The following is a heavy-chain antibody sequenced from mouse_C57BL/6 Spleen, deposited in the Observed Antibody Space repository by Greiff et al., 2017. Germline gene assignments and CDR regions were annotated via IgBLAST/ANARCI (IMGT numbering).Heavy chain of an antibody. D-gene: IGHD1-1*01. CDR2: IYPGDGDT. J-gene: IGHJ2*01. V-gene: IGHV1-82*01. Sequence: QVQLQQSGPELVKPGASVKISCKASGYAFSSSWMNWVKQRPGKGLEWIGRIYPGDGDTNYNGKFKGKATLTADKSSSTAYMQLSSLTSEDSAVYFCAREGYGSLYYFDYWGQGTTLTVSS. CDR1: GYAFSSSW. CDR3: AREGYGSLYYFDY.